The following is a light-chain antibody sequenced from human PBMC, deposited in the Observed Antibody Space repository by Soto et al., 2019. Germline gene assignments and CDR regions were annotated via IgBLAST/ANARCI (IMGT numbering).Light chain of an antibody. CDR2: SNN. CDR3: AAWDDSLSGHVV. CDR1: SSNIGSNY. Sequence: QSALSQPPSASGTPGQSVTISCSGSSSNIGSNYVYWYQQLPGTAPKLLIYSNNQRPSGVPDRFSGSKFGSSASLAISGLRSEDEAAYYCAAWDDSLSGHVVFGGGTKVTVL. J-gene: IGLJ2*01. V-gene: IGLV1-47*02.